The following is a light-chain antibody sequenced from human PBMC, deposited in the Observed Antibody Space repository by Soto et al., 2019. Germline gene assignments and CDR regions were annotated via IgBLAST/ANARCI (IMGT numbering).Light chain of an antibody. V-gene: IGLV2-14*01. CDR3: NSFSGSSTRFV. Sequence: QSVLTQPASVSGSPGQSVTISCTGTSSDVGAYNYVSWYQQHPGKVPKLLIYEVTNRPSGVSDRFSGSKSGNTASLTISGLQTEDEADYYCNSFSGSSTRFVFGTGTKLTVL. CDR1: SSDVGAYNY. J-gene: IGLJ1*01. CDR2: EVT.